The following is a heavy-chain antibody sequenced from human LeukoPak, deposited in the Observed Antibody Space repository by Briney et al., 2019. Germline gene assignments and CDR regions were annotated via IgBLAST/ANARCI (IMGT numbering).Heavy chain of an antibody. CDR1: GFAFSSYW. CDR2: IKQDGSEK. CDR3: ARDPPRFLEWLYIDY. Sequence: GGSLRLSCAASGFAFSSYWMSWVRQAPGKGLEWVANIKQDGSEKYYVDSVKGRFTISRDNAKNSLYLQMNSLRAEDTAVYYCARDPPRFLEWLYIDYWGQGTLVTVSS. J-gene: IGHJ4*02. D-gene: IGHD3-3*01. V-gene: IGHV3-7*01.